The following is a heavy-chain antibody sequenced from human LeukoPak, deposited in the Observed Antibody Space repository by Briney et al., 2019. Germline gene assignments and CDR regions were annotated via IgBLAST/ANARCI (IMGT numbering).Heavy chain of an antibody. CDR1: GGSISSYY. D-gene: IGHD5-12*01. V-gene: IGHV4-59*01. J-gene: IGHJ4*02. CDR3: ARGFDSKSTYFDY. CDR2: ISYSGST. Sequence: SETLSLSCTVSGGSISSYYWNWIRQSPGKGLEWIGYISYSGSTNYNPSLKSRVTISLDTSKNQFSLKVGSVTAADTAVYYCARGFDSKSTYFDYWGQGTLVTVSS.